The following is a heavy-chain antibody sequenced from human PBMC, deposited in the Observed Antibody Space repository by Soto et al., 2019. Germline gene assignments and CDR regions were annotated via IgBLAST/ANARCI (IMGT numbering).Heavy chain of an antibody. CDR2: IIPVLGTP. CDR1: GDTFSTHA. V-gene: IGHV1-69*06. J-gene: IGHJ6*02. CDR3: ARVGDYGMDV. Sequence: QVQLVQSGAEVKKPGSSVEDSCKASGDTFSTHAITWVRQAPGQGLEWMGGIIPVLGTPRYAQKFQGRVTIIADKSTSTAYMERSSVRSDDTAVYYCARVGDYGMDVGGQGTTVTVSS. D-gene: IGHD3-10*01.